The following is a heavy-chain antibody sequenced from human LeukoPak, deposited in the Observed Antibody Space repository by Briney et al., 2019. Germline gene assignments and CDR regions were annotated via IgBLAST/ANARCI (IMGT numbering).Heavy chain of an antibody. CDR3: ARDYCSRTSCLFDY. D-gene: IGHD2-2*01. Sequence: ASVTVSFKASGYTFTDYHMHWVRQAPGQGLEWMGRINPNSGDTNYAQKFQGRVAMTRDTSISTAFMELTRLRSDDTAVYYCARDYCSRTSCLFDYWGQGTLVTVSS. J-gene: IGHJ4*02. CDR1: GYTFTDYH. CDR2: INPNSGDT. V-gene: IGHV1-2*06.